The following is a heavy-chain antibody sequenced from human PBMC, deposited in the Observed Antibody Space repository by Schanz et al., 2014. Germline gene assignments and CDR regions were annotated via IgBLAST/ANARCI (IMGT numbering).Heavy chain of an antibody. V-gene: IGHV3-66*01. Sequence: EVQLVESGGGLVQPGGSLRLSCAASGFTVTSYYMSWVRQAPGKGLEWVSVIYSGDNTYYADSVKGRFTISRDNSKNTLYLEMTSLRVEDTAVYYCARWRVGGLNILADDYDIWGQGTEVIVSS. J-gene: IGHJ3*02. CDR2: IYSGDNT. CDR1: GFTVTSYY. D-gene: IGHD5-12*01. CDR3: ARWRVGGLNILADDYDI.